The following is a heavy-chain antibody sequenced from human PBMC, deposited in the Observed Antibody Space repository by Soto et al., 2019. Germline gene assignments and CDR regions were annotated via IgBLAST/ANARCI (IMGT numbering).Heavy chain of an antibody. J-gene: IGHJ6*02. V-gene: IGHV4-61*01. D-gene: IGHD6-13*01. CDR1: GDSVSSNSYY. CDR2: IYYSGST. Sequence: QVQLQESGPRLVKPSETLSLTCTVSGDSVSSNSYYWSWIRQPPGKGLEFIGYIYYSGSTNYNPPLKSRVTISLDTSNNKFCLRLSSVTAADTAVYYCARAWKQPWGRMDGWGPGSTVTVSS. CDR3: ARAWKQPWGRMDG.